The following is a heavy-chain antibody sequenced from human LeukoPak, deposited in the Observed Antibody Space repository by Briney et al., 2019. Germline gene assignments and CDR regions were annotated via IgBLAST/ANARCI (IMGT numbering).Heavy chain of an antibody. V-gene: IGHV4-34*01. D-gene: IGHD3-10*01. CDR2: INHSGST. J-gene: IGHJ4*02. CDR1: GGSFSGYY. Sequence: PSETLSLTCAVYGGSFSGYYWSWIRQPPGKGLEWIGEINHSGSTNYNPSLKSRVTISVDTSKNQFSLKLSSLTAADTAVYYCARRPPLHYYGSGASFDYWGRGTLVTVSS. CDR3: ARRPPLHYYGSGASFDY.